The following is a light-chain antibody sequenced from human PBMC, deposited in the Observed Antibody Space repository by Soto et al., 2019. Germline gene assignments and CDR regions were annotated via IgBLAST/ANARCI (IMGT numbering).Light chain of an antibody. Sequence: QCALTQPASVSGSPGQSITISRTGTSSDIGHYDYVSWYQQHPGKAPKLMIYHVTYRPSGVSNRYSGSKSGNSASLTISGLQADDEADYYCCSLTTSHTYVFGSGTKLTVL. CDR1: SSDIGHYDY. J-gene: IGLJ1*01. V-gene: IGLV2-14*03. CDR2: HVT. CDR3: CSLTTSHTYV.